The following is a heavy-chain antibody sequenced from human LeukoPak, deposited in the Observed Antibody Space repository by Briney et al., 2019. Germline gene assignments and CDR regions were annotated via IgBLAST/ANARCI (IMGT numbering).Heavy chain of an antibody. CDR3: ARSGGPGTYHQLRYNWFDR. CDR1: GFTLSDYH. D-gene: IGHD3-10*01. J-gene: IGHJ5*02. Sequence: GGSLRLSCAASGFTLSDYHMNWVRQAPGKGLEWLSSITTISHYIYYAGAVRGRFTISRDNAKNSLYLQVNSLRGEDTAVYYCARSGGPGTYHQLRYNWFDRWGQGTLVTVSS. V-gene: IGHV3-21*01. CDR2: ITTISHYI.